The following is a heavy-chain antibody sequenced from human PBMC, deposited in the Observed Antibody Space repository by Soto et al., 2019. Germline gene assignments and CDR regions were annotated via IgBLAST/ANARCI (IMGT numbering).Heavy chain of an antibody. Sequence: SETLSLTCTVSGGSISSGGYHWSWVRQHPGKGLEWIGYIYYSGNTYYNPSLKSRVTISVDTSKNQISLKLSSVTAADTAVYYCARDPTPWGQGTLVT. CDR2: IYYSGNT. CDR3: ARDPTP. CDR1: GGSISSGGYH. J-gene: IGHJ5*02. V-gene: IGHV4-31*03.